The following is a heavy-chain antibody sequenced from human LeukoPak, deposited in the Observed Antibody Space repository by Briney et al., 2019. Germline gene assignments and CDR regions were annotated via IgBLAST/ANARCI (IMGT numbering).Heavy chain of an antibody. Sequence: SETLSLTCTVSGGSISSSSYYWSWIRQPPGKGLEWIGYIYYSGSTNYNPSLKSRVTISLDTSKNQFSLRLSSVTAADTAVYYCAGRDYYDSSGYFSWGQGTLVTVSS. V-gene: IGHV4-61*01. CDR1: GGSISSSSYY. CDR2: IYYSGST. CDR3: AGRDYYDSSGYFS. D-gene: IGHD3-22*01. J-gene: IGHJ4*02.